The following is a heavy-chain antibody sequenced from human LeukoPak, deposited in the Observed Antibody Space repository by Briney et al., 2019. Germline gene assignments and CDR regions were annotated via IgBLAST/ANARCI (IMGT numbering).Heavy chain of an antibody. CDR1: GYSFTGYY. J-gene: IGHJ3*02. D-gene: IGHD3-22*01. V-gene: IGHV1-2*06. CDR3: VRDHDSSGRTDDAFDI. Sequence: ASVTVSCKASGYSFTGYYIHWVRQAPGQGLEWMGRINPNSGDTTYAQKFQGRVTVTRDTSISTACMELSSLTSDDTAVYYCVRDHDSSGRTDDAFDIWGQGTMVTVSS. CDR2: INPNSGDT.